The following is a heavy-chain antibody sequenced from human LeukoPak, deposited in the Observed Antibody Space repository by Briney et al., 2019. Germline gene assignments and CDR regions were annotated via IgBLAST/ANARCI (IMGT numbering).Heavy chain of an antibody. V-gene: IGHV1-8*01. D-gene: IGHD2-15*01. CDR2: MNPNSGNT. CDR3: ARQSLDGGSCYDY. J-gene: IGHJ4*02. CDR1: GYSFSTFD. Sequence: ASVKVSCKASGYSFSTFDINWVRQAPGQGPEWMGWMNPNSGNTGYAQKFQGRVTLTRSTSMTTAYMELSSPRSEDTAVYYCARQSLDGGSCYDYWGQGTPVTISS.